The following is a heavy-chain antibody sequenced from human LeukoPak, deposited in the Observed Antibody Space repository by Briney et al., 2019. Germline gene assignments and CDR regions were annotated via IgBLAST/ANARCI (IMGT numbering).Heavy chain of an antibody. CDR3: ARHGYCSGGSCYSWGYYYYMDV. CDR1: GGSISSYY. CDR2: IYYRGST. Sequence: PSETLSLTCTVSGGSISSYYWSWIRQPPGKGLEWIGSIYYRGSTYYNPSLMSRVTIFVDTSKNQFSLKLSSVTAADTAVYYCARHGYCSGGSCYSWGYYYYMDVWGKGTTVTISS. J-gene: IGHJ6*03. V-gene: IGHV4-39*01. D-gene: IGHD2-15*01.